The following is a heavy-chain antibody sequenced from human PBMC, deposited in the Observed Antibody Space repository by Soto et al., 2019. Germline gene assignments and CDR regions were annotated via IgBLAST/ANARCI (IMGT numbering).Heavy chain of an antibody. D-gene: IGHD5-18*01. J-gene: IGHJ4*02. CDR3: APHPFDTGMPSGY. CDR1: GYTFTNYG. V-gene: IGHV1-18*01. CDR2: IGGYKGNT. Sequence: QVQLVQSGAEVREPGASVKVSCKASGYTFTNYGVSWVRQAPGQGLEWMGWIGGYKGNTNYAQKLQGRVTLTTDTSTKTVYMELRSLRSDDTAVYYCAPHPFDTGMPSGYWGQGTLVTVSS.